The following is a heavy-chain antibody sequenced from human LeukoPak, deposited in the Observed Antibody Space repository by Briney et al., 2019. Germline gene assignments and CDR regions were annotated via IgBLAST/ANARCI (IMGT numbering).Heavy chain of an antibody. CDR1: GGTFSSYA. J-gene: IGHJ6*02. CDR3: ARDPPCSSIDDYYYYYGMDV. V-gene: IGHV1-69*13. Sequence: GASVKVSCKASGGTFSSYAISWVRQAPGQGLEWMGGIIPIFGTANYAQKFQGRVTITADESTSTAYMELSSLRSEDTAVYYCARDPPCSSIDDYYYYYGMDVWGQGTTVTVSS. CDR2: IIPIFGTA. D-gene: IGHD6-13*01.